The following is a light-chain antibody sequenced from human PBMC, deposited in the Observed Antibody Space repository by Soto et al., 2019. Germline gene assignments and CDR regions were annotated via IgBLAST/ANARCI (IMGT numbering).Light chain of an antibody. CDR1: SSDIGDFNY. V-gene: IGLV2-14*03. J-gene: IGLJ1*01. CDR3: CSYTVIGALVV. Sequence: QSALTQPASVSGFPGQSITISCTGSSSDIGDFNYVSWYQQHPGKAPKLIIYDVINRPSGVSDRFSVSKSDNTASLTISGLQADDEADYLCCSYTVIGALVVFGTGTKLTVL. CDR2: DVI.